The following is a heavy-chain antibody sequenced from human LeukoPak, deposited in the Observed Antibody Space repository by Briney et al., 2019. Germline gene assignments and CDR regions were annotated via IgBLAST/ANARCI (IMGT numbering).Heavy chain of an antibody. CDR2: INHSGST. CDR1: GGSFSGYY. Sequence: SETLSLTCAVYGGSFSGYYWSWIRQPPGKGLEWIGEINHSGSTNYNPSLKSRVTISVDTSKNQFSLKLSSVTAADTAVYYCASSSGNNREAFDYWGQGTLVTVSS. CDR3: ASSSGNNREAFDY. J-gene: IGHJ4*02. D-gene: IGHD1/OR15-1a*01. V-gene: IGHV4-34*01.